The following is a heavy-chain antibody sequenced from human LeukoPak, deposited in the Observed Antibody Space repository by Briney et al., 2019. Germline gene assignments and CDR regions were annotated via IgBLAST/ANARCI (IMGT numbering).Heavy chain of an antibody. CDR3: AKGVWAPRFDS. Sequence: SETLSLTCAVYGASFSYDYWSWIRQAPGKGLEWIGEINHSGSITYNPSLKIRVTISAEKSKSQFTLRLTSVTAADTAVYYCAKGVWAPRFDSWGQGTLVTVSS. CDR1: GASFSYDY. D-gene: IGHD7-27*01. CDR2: INHSGSI. J-gene: IGHJ5*01. V-gene: IGHV4-34*01.